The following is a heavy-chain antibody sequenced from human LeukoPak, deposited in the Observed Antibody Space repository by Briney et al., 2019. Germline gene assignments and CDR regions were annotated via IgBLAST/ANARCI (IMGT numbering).Heavy chain of an antibody. CDR2: IYPGDSDT. V-gene: IGHV5-51*01. CDR1: GYSFTSYW. Sequence: GESLRISCKGSGYSFTSYWIGWVRQMPGKGLEWMGIIYPGDSDTRYSPSFQGQVTISADKSISTAYLQWSSLKASDTAMYYCARVYYFDSGGYYFDYWGQGTLVTVSS. D-gene: IGHD3-22*01. J-gene: IGHJ4*02. CDR3: ARVYYFDSGGYYFDY.